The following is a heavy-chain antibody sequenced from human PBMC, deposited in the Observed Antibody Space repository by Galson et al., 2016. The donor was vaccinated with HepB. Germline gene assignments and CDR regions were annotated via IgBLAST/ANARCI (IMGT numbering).Heavy chain of an antibody. Sequence: QSGAVVKKPGESLTISCKDSGDTFGGPWIAWVRQMPEKGLEWMGIIYPGDSDTKYSPSFKGHVTISADKSTRTAYLQWSSLKASDTAIYYCARAPGTNNWFDTWGQGTQVTVSS. CDR3: ARAPGTNNWFDT. CDR2: IYPGDSDT. V-gene: IGHV5-51*01. J-gene: IGHJ5*02. CDR1: GDTFGGPW.